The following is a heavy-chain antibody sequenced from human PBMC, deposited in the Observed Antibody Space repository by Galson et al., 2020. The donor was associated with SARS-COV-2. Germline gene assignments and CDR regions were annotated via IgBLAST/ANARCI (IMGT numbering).Heavy chain of an antibody. CDR2: INHSGST. CDR3: ASWVVAASLGLGY. D-gene: IGHD2-15*01. CDR1: GGSFSGYY. V-gene: IGHV4-34*01. J-gene: IGHJ4*02. Sequence: SETLSLTCAVYGGSFSGYYWSWIRQPPGKGLEWIGEINHSGSTNYNPSLKSRVTISVDTSKNQFSLKLSSVTAADTAVYYCASWVVAASLGLGYWGQGTLVTVSS.